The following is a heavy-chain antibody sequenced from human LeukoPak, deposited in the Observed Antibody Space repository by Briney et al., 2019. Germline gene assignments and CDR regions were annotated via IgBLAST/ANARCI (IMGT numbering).Heavy chain of an antibody. D-gene: IGHD6-13*01. V-gene: IGHV3-7*03. J-gene: IGHJ4*02. Sequence: GGSLRLPCAASGFTFSSYAMSWVRQAPGKGLEWVASLQDDGSHQYYVDSAKGRFTFSRENAKNSLFLQMSSLRVEDTAVYYCARDLSSRDAYWGQGTPVTVSS. CDR1: GFTFSSYA. CDR3: ARDLSSRDAY. CDR2: LQDDGSHQ.